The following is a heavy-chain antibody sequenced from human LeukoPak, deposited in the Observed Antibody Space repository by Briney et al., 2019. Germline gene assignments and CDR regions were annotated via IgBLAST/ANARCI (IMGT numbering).Heavy chain of an antibody. D-gene: IGHD3-10*01. CDR1: GYTFTSYY. V-gene: IGHV1-18*04. J-gene: IGHJ4*02. Sequence: ASVKVSCKASGYTFTSYYMHWVRQAPGQGLEWMGWISAYNGNTNYAQKLQGRVTMTTDTSTSTAYMELRSLRSDDTAVYYCAREGVPIENVWFGELLVYYFDYWGQGTLVAVSS. CDR3: AREGVPIENVWFGELLVYYFDY. CDR2: ISAYNGNT.